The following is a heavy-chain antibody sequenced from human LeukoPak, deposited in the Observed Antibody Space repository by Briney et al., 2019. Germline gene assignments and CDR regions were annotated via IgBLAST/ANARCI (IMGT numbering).Heavy chain of an antibody. CDR2: IYYSGST. V-gene: IGHV4-59*08. J-gene: IGHJ5*02. D-gene: IGHD6-19*01. CDR1: GGSISSYY. CDR3: ARQGSGWYRWFDP. Sequence: KPSETLSLTCTVSGGSISSYYWSWIRQPPGKGLEWIGYIYYSGSTNYNPSLKSRVTISVDTSKNQFSLKLSSVTAADTAVYYCARQGSGWYRWFDPWGQGTLVTVSS.